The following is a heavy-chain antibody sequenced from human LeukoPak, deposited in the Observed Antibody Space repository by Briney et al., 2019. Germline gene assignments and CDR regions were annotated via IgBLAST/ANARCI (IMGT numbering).Heavy chain of an antibody. V-gene: IGHV3-30*18. CDR2: ISYEGSNK. J-gene: IGHJ4*02. CDR3: AKPYYYDRSGSGVNHFDY. Sequence: QPGRSLRLSCAASGFTLSYYGMHWVRQAPGKGLEWVAVISYEGSNKYYAASVKGRFTISRDNTKITMYLQMNSLRAEDTAVYYCAKPYYYDRSGSGVNHFDYWGQGTLVTVSS. D-gene: IGHD3-22*01. CDR1: GFTLSYYG.